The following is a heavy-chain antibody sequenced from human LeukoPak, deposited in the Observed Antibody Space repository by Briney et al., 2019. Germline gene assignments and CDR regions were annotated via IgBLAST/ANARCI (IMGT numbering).Heavy chain of an antibody. CDR1: GYTFTSYG. Sequence: ASVKVSCKASGYTFTSYGISWVRQAPGQGLEWMGWISAYNGNTNYAQKLQGRVTMTPDTSTSTAYMELRSLRSDDTGVYYCARIGLLWFGELLGAHNWFDPWGQGTLVTVSS. D-gene: IGHD3-10*01. V-gene: IGHV1-18*01. J-gene: IGHJ5*02. CDR2: ISAYNGNT. CDR3: ARIGLLWFGELLGAHNWFDP.